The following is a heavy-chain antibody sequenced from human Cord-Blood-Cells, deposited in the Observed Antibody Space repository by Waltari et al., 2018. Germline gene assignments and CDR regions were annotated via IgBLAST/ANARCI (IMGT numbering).Heavy chain of an antibody. Sequence: QVQLVQSGAEVKKPGSSVKVSCKASGGTFSSYAISWVRQAPGQGLEWMGGIIPIFGTANYAQKFQGRVTITADKSTSTAYMELSSLRSEDTAVYYCARDQNYDYIWGSYRLDYWGQGTLVTVSS. V-gene: IGHV1-69*06. CDR2: IIPIFGTA. D-gene: IGHD3-16*02. CDR1: GGTFSSYA. J-gene: IGHJ4*02. CDR3: ARDQNYDYIWGSYRLDY.